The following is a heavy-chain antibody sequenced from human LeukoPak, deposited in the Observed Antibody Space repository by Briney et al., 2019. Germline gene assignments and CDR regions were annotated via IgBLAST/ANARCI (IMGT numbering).Heavy chain of an antibody. J-gene: IGHJ4*02. V-gene: IGHV3-49*04. D-gene: IGHD3-22*01. CDR3: TRVSRYRTMIVVVDMYYFDY. CDR2: IRSKAYGGTT. CDR1: GFTFGDYA. Sequence: GGSLRLSCTASGFTFGDYAMSWVRQAPGKGLEWVGFIRSKAYGGTTEYAASVKARFTISRDDSKSIAYLQMNSLKTEDTAVYYCTRVSRYRTMIVVVDMYYFDYWGQGTLVTVSS.